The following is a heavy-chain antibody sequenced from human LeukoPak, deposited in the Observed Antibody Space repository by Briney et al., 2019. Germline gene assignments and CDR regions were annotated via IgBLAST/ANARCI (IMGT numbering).Heavy chain of an antibody. J-gene: IGHJ1*01. V-gene: IGHV3-53*01. CDR2: IYSGGST. CDR1: GFTVSSNY. Sequence: GGSLRLSCAASGFTVSSNYMSWVRQAPGKGLEWVSVIYSGGSTYYADSVKGRFTISRDNSKNTLYLQMNSLRAEDTAVYYCARVWLDSSGYEYFQHWGQGTLVTVSS. D-gene: IGHD3-22*01. CDR3: ARVWLDSSGYEYFQH.